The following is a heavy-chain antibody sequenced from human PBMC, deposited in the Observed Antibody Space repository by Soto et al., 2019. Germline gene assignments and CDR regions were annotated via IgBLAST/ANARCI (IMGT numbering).Heavy chain of an antibody. CDR2: ILPFLGST. CDR3: ARDVTAMEALYYYDT. J-gene: IGHJ4*02. D-gene: IGHD5-18*01. CDR1: GGTLNTYT. Sequence: QLQLVQSGAAVKKPGSSVKVSCKASGGTLNTYTISWVRQAPGQGLEWMGSILPFLGSTNYAKKFQGRVTSTADQSTSTMELSSLTSEDTAVYFCARDVTAMEALYYYDTWGQGSLVTVSS. V-gene: IGHV1-69*08.